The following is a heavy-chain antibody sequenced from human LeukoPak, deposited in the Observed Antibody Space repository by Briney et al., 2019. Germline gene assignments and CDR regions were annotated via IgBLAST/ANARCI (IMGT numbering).Heavy chain of an antibody. D-gene: IGHD2-15*01. Sequence: GGSLRLSCAASGFTFSDYYMSWIRQAPGKGLEWVSYISRSGSTIYYADSVKGRFTISRGNAKNSLYLQMNSLRAEDTAVYYCARVLRYCSGGNCYSGGLGYMDVWGKGTTVTISS. V-gene: IGHV3-11*01. J-gene: IGHJ6*03. CDR2: ISRSGSTI. CDR1: GFTFSDYY. CDR3: ARVLRYCSGGNCYSGGLGYMDV.